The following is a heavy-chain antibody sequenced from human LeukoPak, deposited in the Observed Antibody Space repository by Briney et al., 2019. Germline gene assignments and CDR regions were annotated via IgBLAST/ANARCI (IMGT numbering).Heavy chain of an antibody. CDR3: ARVLHKRNYDSSTYYGY. V-gene: IGHV3-48*03. J-gene: IGHJ4*02. Sequence: PGGSLRLSCAASGFTFSSYEMNRVRQAPGKGLEWVSYISSSSSTIYYADSVKGRFTISRDNAKNSLYLQMSSLRAEDTAVYYCARVLHKRNYDSSTYYGYWGQGTLVTVSS. CDR2: ISSSSSTI. D-gene: IGHD3-22*01. CDR1: GFTFSSYE.